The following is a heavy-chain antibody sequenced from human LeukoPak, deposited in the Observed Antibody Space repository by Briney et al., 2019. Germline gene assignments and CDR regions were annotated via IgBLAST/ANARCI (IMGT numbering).Heavy chain of an antibody. CDR1: GFTFSSYS. Sequence: PGGSLRLSCAASGFTFSSYSMNWVRQAPGKGLEWVSSISSSSSYIYYADSVKGRFTISRDNAKNSLYLQMNSLRAEDTAVYYCARGRIVGARGYYFDYWGQGTLVTVSS. CDR3: ARGRIVGARGYYFDY. D-gene: IGHD1-26*01. J-gene: IGHJ4*02. V-gene: IGHV3-21*01. CDR2: ISSSSSYI.